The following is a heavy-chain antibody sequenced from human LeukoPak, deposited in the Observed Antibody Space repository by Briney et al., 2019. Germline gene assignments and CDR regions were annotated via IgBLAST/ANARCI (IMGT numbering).Heavy chain of an antibody. J-gene: IGHJ4*02. CDR2: ISGSGDTI. CDR3: ASLHQMGATSY. CDR1: EFTFSSYS. V-gene: IGHV3-48*01. D-gene: IGHD1-26*01. Sequence: GGSLRLSCTVSEFTFSSYSMNWVRQAPGKGLEWVSYISGSGDTIYYADSVKGRFTISRDNPKNSLYLQMNSLRAEDTAVYYCASLHQMGATSYWGQGTLVTVSS.